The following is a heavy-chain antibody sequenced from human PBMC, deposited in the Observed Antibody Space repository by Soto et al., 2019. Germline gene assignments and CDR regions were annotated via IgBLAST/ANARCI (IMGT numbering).Heavy chain of an antibody. CDR2: MNPNSGNT. V-gene: IGHV1-8*01. CDR1: GYTFTSYD. J-gene: IGHJ6*04. CDR3: ASFLFFPTARDV. Sequence: GASVKVSCKASGYTFTSYDIDWVRQATGQGLEWMGWMNPNSGNTGYAQKFQGRVTMTRNTSISTAYMELSSLRSEDTAVYYCASFLFFPTARDVWGKGTTVTVSS. D-gene: IGHD2-21*02.